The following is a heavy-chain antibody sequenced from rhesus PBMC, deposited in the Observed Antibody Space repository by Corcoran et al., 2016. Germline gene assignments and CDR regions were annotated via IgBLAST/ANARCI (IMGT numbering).Heavy chain of an antibody. CDR3: ASSYGYFDY. D-gene: IGHD3-9*01. J-gene: IGHJ4*01. V-gene: IGHV4-76*01. CDR2: IYGSSGST. CDR1: GYSISSGYD. Sequence: QVQLQESGPGVVKPSETLSLTCAVSGYSISSGYDWSWIRQPPGKGLGWIGYIYGSSGSTNYNPSLKNRVTISKDTSKNQFSLKLSSVTAADTAVYYCASSYGYFDYWGQGVLVTVSS.